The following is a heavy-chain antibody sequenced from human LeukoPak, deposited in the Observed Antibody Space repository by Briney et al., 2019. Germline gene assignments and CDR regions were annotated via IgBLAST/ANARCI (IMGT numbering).Heavy chain of an antibody. Sequence: ASVKVSCTASGGTFSSYAISWVRQAPGQGLEWMGGIIPIFGTANYAQKFQGRVTITADESTSTAYMELSSLRSEDTAVYYCARDLGYCSGGSCYARGSWFDPWGQGTLVTVSS. J-gene: IGHJ5*02. CDR3: ARDLGYCSGGSCYARGSWFDP. V-gene: IGHV1-69*13. CDR2: IIPIFGTA. D-gene: IGHD2-15*01. CDR1: GGTFSSYA.